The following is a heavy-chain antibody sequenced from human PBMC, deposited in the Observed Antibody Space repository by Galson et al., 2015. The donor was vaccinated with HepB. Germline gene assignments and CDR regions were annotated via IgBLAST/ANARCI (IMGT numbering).Heavy chain of an antibody. J-gene: IGHJ5*02. D-gene: IGHD2-15*01. CDR3: AREGTRVYCSGDSCYGGWFDP. V-gene: IGHV3-11*05. CDR2: ISSSSTYT. CDR1: GFTFSDYY. Sequence: SLRLSCAASGFTFSDYYMSWIRQAPGKGLEWVSYISSSSTYTNYADSVKGRFTISRDNAKNSLYLQMNSLRAEDTAVYCCAREGTRVYCSGDSCYGGWFDPWGQGTLVTVSS.